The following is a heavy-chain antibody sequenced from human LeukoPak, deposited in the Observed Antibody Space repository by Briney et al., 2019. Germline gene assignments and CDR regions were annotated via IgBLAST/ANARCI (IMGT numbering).Heavy chain of an antibody. J-gene: IGHJ6*03. D-gene: IGHD3-3*01. V-gene: IGHV5-51*01. CDR1: GYSFNRYW. CDR3: ARVVGEWLLSGMEV. Sequence: GESLKISCKGSGYSFNRYWIGWVRQMPGKGLDWMGIIYPGDSKTRYSPSFQGQVTLSVDTSKSTAYLQWSSLKASYTAIYFCARVVGEWLLSGMEVWGKGTTVTVSS. CDR2: IYPGDSKT.